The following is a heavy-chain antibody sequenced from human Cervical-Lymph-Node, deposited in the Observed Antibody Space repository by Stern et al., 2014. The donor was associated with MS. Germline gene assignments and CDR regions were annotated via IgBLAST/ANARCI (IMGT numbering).Heavy chain of an antibody. V-gene: IGHV4-59*01. CDR1: GDSISSNY. J-gene: IGHJ3*01. D-gene: IGHD5-18*01. Sequence: QLQLQESGPGLVKPSETLSLTCTVSGDSISSNYWSWIRQPPGKGLEWIGYISDSGSTNYKPSFKSRVTISEDMTRNQFSLKLRSVTAADTAVYFCARGPVDTAMVLAGAFDFWGQGTIVTVSS. CDR3: ARGPVDTAMVLAGAFDF. CDR2: ISDSGST.